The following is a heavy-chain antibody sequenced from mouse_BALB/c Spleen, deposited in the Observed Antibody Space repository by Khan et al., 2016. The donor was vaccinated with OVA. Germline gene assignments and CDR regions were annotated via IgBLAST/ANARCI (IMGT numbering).Heavy chain of an antibody. J-gene: IGHJ2*01. CDR2: INPTSGYT. V-gene: IGHV1-4*01. Sequence: IQLVQSGAELAKPGASVKMSCKASGYTFTTYSMHWVKQRPGQGLEWIGYINPTSGYTDYNEKFKDRATLSADKSSSTAYMQLSSLTSEDSAVYYCTRDRIDYWGQGTTLTVSS. CDR1: GYTFTTYS. CDR3: TRDRIDY.